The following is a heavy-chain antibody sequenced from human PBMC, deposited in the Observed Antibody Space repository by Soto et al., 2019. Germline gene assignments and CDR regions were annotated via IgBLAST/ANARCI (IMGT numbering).Heavy chain of an antibody. CDR2: IIPIFGTA. V-gene: IGHV1-69*13. Sequence: ASVKVSCKASGGTFSSYAISWVRQAPGQGLEWMGGIIPIFGTANYAQKFQGRVTITADESTSTAYMELSSLRSEDTAVYYCARTDTAMASPYFDYWGQGTLVTVSS. CDR3: ARTDTAMASPYFDY. D-gene: IGHD5-18*01. J-gene: IGHJ4*02. CDR1: GGTFSSYA.